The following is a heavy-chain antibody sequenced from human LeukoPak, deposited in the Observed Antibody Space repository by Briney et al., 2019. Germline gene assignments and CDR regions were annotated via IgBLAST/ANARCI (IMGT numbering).Heavy chain of an antibody. Sequence: GGSLRLSCAASGFTFSNYGIHWVRQAPGRGLVWVAVISYDGNRKYYADSVKGRFTISRDNAKNSLYLQMNSLRAEDTAVYYCARDLGSYYDWFDPWGQGTLVTVSS. CDR1: GFTFSNYG. J-gene: IGHJ5*02. V-gene: IGHV3-30*03. CDR3: ARDLGSYYDWFDP. CDR2: ISYDGNRK. D-gene: IGHD1-26*01.